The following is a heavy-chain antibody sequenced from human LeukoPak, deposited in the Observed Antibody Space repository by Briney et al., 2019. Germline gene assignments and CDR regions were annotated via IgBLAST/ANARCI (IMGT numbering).Heavy chain of an antibody. CDR1: GCSISSYY. Sequence: PSETLSLTCTVSGCSISSYYWGWVRQPPGKGLEWVGYIYCSRSTNYNPSLKSRVTIPVDTSKNKFSLQLSSVTAADTAVYYCARAGLTGSSPFFDIWGQGTMVTVSS. J-gene: IGHJ3*02. CDR2: IYCSRST. CDR3: ARAGLTGSSPFFDI. D-gene: IGHD3-9*01. V-gene: IGHV4-59*01.